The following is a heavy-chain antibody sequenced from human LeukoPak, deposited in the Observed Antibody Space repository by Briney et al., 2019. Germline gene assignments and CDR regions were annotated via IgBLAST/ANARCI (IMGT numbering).Heavy chain of an antibody. CDR1: GYTFTSYW. J-gene: IGHJ4*02. V-gene: IGHV5-51*01. Sequence: GESLKISCKGSGYTFTSYWMGWVRQMPGKGLEWMGILYPGDSDTRYSPSFQGQVTISPDKSINTPYLQWRGLTAYATALHYGVRRMYTTVVFDFWGQGALVTVSS. CDR2: LYPGDSDT. CDR3: VRRMYTTVVFDF. D-gene: IGHD1-1*01.